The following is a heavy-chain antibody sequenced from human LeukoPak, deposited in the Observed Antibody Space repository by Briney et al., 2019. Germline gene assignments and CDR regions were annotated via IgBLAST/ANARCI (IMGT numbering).Heavy chain of an antibody. CDR3: ASGSGINLAPFDY. Sequence: SVKVSCKASGGTYSSYAISWVRQAPGQGLEWMGGIIPIFGTANYAQKFQGRVTITADESTSTAYMELSSLRSEDTAVYYCASGSGINLAPFDYWGQGTLVTVSS. J-gene: IGHJ4*02. D-gene: IGHD3-10*01. CDR1: GGTYSSYA. CDR2: IIPIFGTA. V-gene: IGHV1-69*13.